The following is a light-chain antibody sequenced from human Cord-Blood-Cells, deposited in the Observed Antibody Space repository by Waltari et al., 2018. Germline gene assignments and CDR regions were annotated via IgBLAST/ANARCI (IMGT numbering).Light chain of an antibody. Sequence: QSALTQPASVSGSPGQSITISCTGTSSDVWSYNLVSWYQQHPGKAPKLMLYEGSKRPSGFSKRFSGSKSGNTASLTIAGLQAEDEADYYCCSYAGSSTWVFGGGTKLTVL. V-gene: IGLV2-23*01. CDR2: EGS. CDR3: CSYAGSSTWV. J-gene: IGLJ3*02. CDR1: SSDVWSYNL.